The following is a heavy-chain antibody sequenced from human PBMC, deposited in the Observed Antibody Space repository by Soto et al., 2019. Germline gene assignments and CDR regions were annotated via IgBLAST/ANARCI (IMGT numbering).Heavy chain of an antibody. CDR3: ARSFSSRFRSGTGTRRDHWFDP. V-gene: IGHV1-18*04. Sequence: ASVKVSCKSSGYTFSTYGIIWVRQAPGQGLEWMGWISGYNGDTNYAQKFQGRVSLSTDTSTSTAYMELRTLRSDDTAMYYCARSFSSRFRSGTGTRRDHWFDPWGQGTLVTVSS. CDR1: GYTFSTYG. CDR2: ISGYNGDT. D-gene: IGHD1-1*01. J-gene: IGHJ5*02.